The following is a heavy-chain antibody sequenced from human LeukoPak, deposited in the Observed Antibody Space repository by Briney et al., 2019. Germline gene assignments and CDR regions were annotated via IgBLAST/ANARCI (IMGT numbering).Heavy chain of an antibody. V-gene: IGHV4-39*01. Sequence: SETLSLTCTVSGGSIGNHCWDWIRQPPGKGLEWVGSISYSGSTYYNPFLWSRVAVSVDTSKNQFSLEVRSVTAADTAVYYCARRPLGYWDYWGQGTLVTVSS. CDR3: ARRPLGYWDY. CDR1: GGSIGNHC. CDR2: ISYSGST. J-gene: IGHJ4*02. D-gene: IGHD7-27*01.